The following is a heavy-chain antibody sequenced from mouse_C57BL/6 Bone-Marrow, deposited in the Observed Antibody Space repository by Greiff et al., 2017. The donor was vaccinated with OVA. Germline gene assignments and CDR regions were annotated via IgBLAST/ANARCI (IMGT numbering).Heavy chain of an antibody. CDR1: GFSLSTFGMG. Sequence: QVNLKVSGPGILQPSQTLSLSCSFSGFSLSTFGMGVGWIRQPSGKGLEWLAHIWWDDDKYYNPALKSRLTISTDTAKNQVFLKIANVDTADTATYDCARFGNYVGYFDYWGQGTTLTVSA. J-gene: IGHJ2*01. CDR2: IWWDDDK. V-gene: IGHV8-8*01. CDR3: ARFGNYVGYFDY. D-gene: IGHD2-1*01.